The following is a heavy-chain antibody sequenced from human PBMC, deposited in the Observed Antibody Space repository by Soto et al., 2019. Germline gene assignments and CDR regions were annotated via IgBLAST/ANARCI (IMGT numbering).Heavy chain of an antibody. D-gene: IGHD2-21*02. Sequence: QPGGSLRLSCAASGFTFSSYAMSWVRQAPGKGLEWVSAISGSGGSTYYADSVKGRFTISRDNSKNTLYLQMNSLRAEDTAVYYCAKAVGVVVTVRAGAFDIWGQGTMVTVSS. CDR1: GFTFSSYA. V-gene: IGHV3-23*01. CDR3: AKAVGVVVTVRAGAFDI. J-gene: IGHJ3*02. CDR2: ISGSGGST.